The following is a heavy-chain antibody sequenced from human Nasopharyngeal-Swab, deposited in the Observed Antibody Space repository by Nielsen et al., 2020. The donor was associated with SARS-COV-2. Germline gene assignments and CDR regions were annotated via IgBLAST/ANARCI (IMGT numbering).Heavy chain of an antibody. CDR2: INPNSGGT. CDR3: ARQSDSSGYYHPFDY. J-gene: IGHJ4*02. V-gene: IGHV1-2*04. Sequence: ASVKVSCKASGYTFTGYYMHWVRQAPGQGLEWMGWINPNSGGTNYAQKFQGWVTMTRDTSISTAYMALSRLRSDDTAVYYCARQSDSSGYYHPFDYWGQGTLVTVSS. CDR1: GYTFTGYY. D-gene: IGHD3-22*01.